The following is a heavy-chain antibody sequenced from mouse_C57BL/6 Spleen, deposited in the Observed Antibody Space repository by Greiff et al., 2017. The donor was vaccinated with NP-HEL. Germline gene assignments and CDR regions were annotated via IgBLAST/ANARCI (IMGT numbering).Heavy chain of an antibody. CDR1: GFSFNTYA. Sequence: EVQGVESGGGLVQPKGSLKLSCAASGFSFNTYAMNWVRQAPGKGLEWVARIRSKSNNYATYYADSVKDRFTISRDDSESMLYLQMNNLKTEDTAMYYCVRHASYYYGGMDYWGQGTSVTVSS. V-gene: IGHV10-1*01. J-gene: IGHJ4*01. CDR2: IRSKSNNYAT. D-gene: IGHD1-1*01. CDR3: VRHASYYYGGMDY.